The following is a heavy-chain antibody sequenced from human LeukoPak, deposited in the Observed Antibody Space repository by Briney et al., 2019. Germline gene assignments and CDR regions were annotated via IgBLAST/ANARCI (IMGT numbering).Heavy chain of an antibody. CDR3: ARDLQKYDILTGYYKFPDY. CDR2: INPNSGGT. CDR1: GYTFTGYY. V-gene: IGHV1-2*02. D-gene: IGHD3-9*01. Sequence: ASVKVSCKASGYTFTGYYMHWVRQAPGQGLEWMGWINPNSGGTNYAQKFQGRVTMTRDTSISTAYMELSRLRSDDTAVHYCARDLQKYDILTGYYKFPDYWGQGTLVTVSS. J-gene: IGHJ4*02.